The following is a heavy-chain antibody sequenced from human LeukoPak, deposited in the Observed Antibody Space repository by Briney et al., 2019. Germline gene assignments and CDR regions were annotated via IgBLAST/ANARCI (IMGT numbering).Heavy chain of an antibody. CDR2: ISGSDGST. CDR3: AKGRGYCTGGSCYSDY. J-gene: IGHJ4*02. D-gene: IGHD2-15*01. V-gene: IGHV3-23*01. Sequence: PGGSLRLSCAASGFTFSSYAMSWVRQAPGKGLEWVSTISGSDGSTYYADSVKGRFTISRDNSKNTLHLQMNSLRVEDTAIYYCAKGRGYCTGGSCYSDYWGQGTLVTVSS. CDR1: GFTFSSYA.